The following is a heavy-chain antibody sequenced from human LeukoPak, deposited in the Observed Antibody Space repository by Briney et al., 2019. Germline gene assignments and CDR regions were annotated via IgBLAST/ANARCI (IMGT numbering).Heavy chain of an antibody. CDR1: GFTFSSYS. CDR2: ISSSSSYI. D-gene: IGHD3-10*01. CDR3: ARGFGELSALDAFDI. V-gene: IGHV3-21*01. J-gene: IGHJ3*02. Sequence: PGGSLRLSCAASGFTFSSYSMNWVRQAPGKGLEWVSSISSSSSYIYYADSAKGRFTISRDNAKNSLYPQMNSLRAEDTAVYYCARGFGELSALDAFDIWGQGTMVTVSS.